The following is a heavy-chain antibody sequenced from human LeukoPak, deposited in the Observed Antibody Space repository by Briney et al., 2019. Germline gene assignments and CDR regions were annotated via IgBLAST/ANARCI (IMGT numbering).Heavy chain of an antibody. J-gene: IGHJ6*03. V-gene: IGHV4-30-4*08. CDR1: GGSISSGDYY. CDR3: ARDHYCSSTSCPDYYYYYYMDV. D-gene: IGHD2-2*01. Sequence: PSQTLSLTCTVSGGSISSGDYYWSWIRQPPGKGLEWIGYIYYSGSTYYNPSLKSRVTISVDTSKNQFSLKLSSVTAADTAVYYCARDHYCSSTSCPDYYYYYYMDVWGKGTTVTVSS. CDR2: IYYSGST.